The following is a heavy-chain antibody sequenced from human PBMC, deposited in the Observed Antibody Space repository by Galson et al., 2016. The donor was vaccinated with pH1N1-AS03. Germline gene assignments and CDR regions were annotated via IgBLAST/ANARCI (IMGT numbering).Heavy chain of an antibody. CDR3: ARAIREGRVGDI. CDR2: IIPMSGTT. CDR1: GGTITAFS. Sequence: SVKVSCKASGGTITAFSFSWVRQAPGQGLEWLGGIIPMSGTTVYTQSFRDRVTITADESTSTAYVELRSLRSDDTAVYYCARAIREGRVGDIWGQGTLVTVSS. D-gene: IGHD1-26*01. V-gene: IGHV1-69*13. J-gene: IGHJ3*02.